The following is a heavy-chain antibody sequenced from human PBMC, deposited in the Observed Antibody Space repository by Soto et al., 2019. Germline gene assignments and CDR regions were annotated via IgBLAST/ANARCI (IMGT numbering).Heavy chain of an antibody. CDR3: ARDNGGSFDY. CDR1: RCTFSSYG. CDR2: ISSSSSYI. Sequence: GGSLRLSCAASRCTFSSYGMNWVRQAPGKGLEWVSSISSSSSYIYYADSVKGRCTISRDNAKNSLYLQMNSLRAEDTAVYYCARDNGGSFDYWGQRTLVTVSS. D-gene: IGHD4-17*01. J-gene: IGHJ4*02. V-gene: IGHV3-21*01.